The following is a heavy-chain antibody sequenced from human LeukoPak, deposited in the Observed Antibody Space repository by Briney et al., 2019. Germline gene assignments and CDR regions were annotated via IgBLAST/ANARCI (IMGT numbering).Heavy chain of an antibody. Sequence: PGGSLRLSCAASGFTVSSNYMSWVRQAPGKGLEWVSVIYSGGSTYYADSVKGRFTISRDNSKNTLYPQMNSLRAEDTAVYYCARSYSSSWYEVHYWGQGTLVTVSS. J-gene: IGHJ4*02. CDR2: IYSGGST. D-gene: IGHD6-13*01. CDR3: ARSYSSSWYEVHY. V-gene: IGHV3-66*01. CDR1: GFTVSSNY.